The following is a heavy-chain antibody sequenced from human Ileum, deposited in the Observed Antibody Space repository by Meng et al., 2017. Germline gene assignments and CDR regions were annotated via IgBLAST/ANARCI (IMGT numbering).Heavy chain of an antibody. J-gene: IGHJ4*02. CDR2: IYPGDSDS. Sequence: KVSCKGSGYSFTNYWIGWVRQRPGKGLEWMGFIYPGDSDSRYSPSFQGQVTISADKSISTAYLQWSSLKASDTAMYYCARQGSSWYYFSYWGQGTLVTVSS. D-gene: IGHD6-13*01. CDR1: GYSFTNYW. V-gene: IGHV5-51*01. CDR3: ARQGSSWYYFSY.